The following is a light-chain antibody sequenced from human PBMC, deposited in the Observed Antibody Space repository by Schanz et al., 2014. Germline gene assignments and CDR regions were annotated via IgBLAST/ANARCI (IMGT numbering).Light chain of an antibody. CDR2: DDD. V-gene: IGLV1-51*01. J-gene: IGLJ2*01. CDR3: QSYDSSLSGGV. Sequence: QFVLTPPPSVSATPGQKVTISCSGRSSNIGDNSVSWYQHFPGTAPKVLIYDDDERPSGIPDRCSGAKSGTSASLAITGLQCEDEADYYCQSYDSSLSGGVSGGGTKVTVL. CDR1: SSNIGDNS.